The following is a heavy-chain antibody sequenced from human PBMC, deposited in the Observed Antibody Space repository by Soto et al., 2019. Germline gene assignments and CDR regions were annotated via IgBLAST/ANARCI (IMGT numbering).Heavy chain of an antibody. CDR3: ARPLGGSGDFWFDP. CDR2: ISAYTGHT. D-gene: IGHD3-3*01. Sequence: ASVKVSCKASGYTFTSYPIGWVRQAPRQGLEWMGWISAYTGHTDYAHNLQGRVTMTTDTSTSTAYMELRSLRSDDTAVYYCARPLGGSGDFWFDPWGQGTLVTVSS. J-gene: IGHJ5*02. V-gene: IGHV1-18*04. CDR1: GYTFTSYP.